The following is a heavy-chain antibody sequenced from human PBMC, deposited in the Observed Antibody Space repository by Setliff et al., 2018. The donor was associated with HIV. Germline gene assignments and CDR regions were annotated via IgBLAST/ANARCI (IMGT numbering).Heavy chain of an antibody. D-gene: IGHD6-13*01. CDR3: AAASSWDPLLDY. Sequence: SETLSLTCTVSGGSIRKSSYYWGWVRQPPGKGLEWIGNIYYSGITSYNPSLVSRVTTSVDTSVNQFSLRLTSVTAADTAVYYCAAASSWDPLLDYWGQGTLVTVSS. CDR2: IYYSGIT. CDR1: GGSIRKSSYY. V-gene: IGHV4-39*01. J-gene: IGHJ4*02.